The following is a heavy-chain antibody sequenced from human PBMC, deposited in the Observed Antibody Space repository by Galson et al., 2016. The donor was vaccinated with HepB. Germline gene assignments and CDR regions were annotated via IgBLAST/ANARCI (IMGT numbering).Heavy chain of an antibody. CDR2: ITGRGDTT. CDR1: GFSFSTAG. V-gene: IGHV3-23*01. Sequence: SLRLSCAASGFSFSTAGMSWVRQTPGRGLEWLSGITGRGDTTHYADSVRGRFTISRGNSKNTLYLYMNNLRIGDTAVYYCGKHGGFDYWGQGALVTVSS. CDR3: GKHGGFDY. D-gene: IGHD3-16*01. J-gene: IGHJ4*02.